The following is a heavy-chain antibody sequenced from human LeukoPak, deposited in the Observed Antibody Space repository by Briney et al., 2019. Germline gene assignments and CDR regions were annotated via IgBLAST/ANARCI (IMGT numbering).Heavy chain of an antibody. V-gene: IGHV3-23*01. CDR2: VSGSGRST. CDR1: GFTFSSYA. D-gene: IGHD1-26*01. Sequence: QPGRSLRLSCAASGFTFSSYAMSWVRQAPGKGLEWVSVVSGSGRSTDYADFVKGRFTISRDNSKNTLYLQMNSLRAEDTAVYYCVKAERFSGTKTPDYWGQGTLVTVSS. J-gene: IGHJ4*02. CDR3: VKAERFSGTKTPDY.